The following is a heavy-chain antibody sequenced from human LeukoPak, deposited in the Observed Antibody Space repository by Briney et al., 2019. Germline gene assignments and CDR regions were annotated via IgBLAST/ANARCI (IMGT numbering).Heavy chain of an antibody. CDR1: GFTFSSYA. CDR2: ISYDGSNE. V-gene: IGHV3-30-3*01. D-gene: IGHD2-15*01. J-gene: IGHJ4*02. Sequence: GGSLRLSCAASGFTFSSYAMHWVRQAPGKGLEWVAVISYDGSNEYYADSVKGRFTISRDNSKNTLYLQMNSLRAEDTAVYYCARVRWELLLIDYWGQGTLVTVSP. CDR3: ARVRWELLLIDY.